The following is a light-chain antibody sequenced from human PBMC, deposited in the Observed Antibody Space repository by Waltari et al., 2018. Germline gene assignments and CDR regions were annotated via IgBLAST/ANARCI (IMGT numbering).Light chain of an antibody. V-gene: IGKV3-20*01. J-gene: IGKJ4*01. Sequence: IVFTQSPGTPSFSPGERATLSCRASQSVNNNYLAWYQQKPGQTPRLLIYGAATRATGIPDRFRGSGSGTDFTLIISRLEAEDFAAYYCQQYATSPEAFGGGTKVDIK. CDR1: QSVNNNY. CDR3: QQYATSPEA. CDR2: GAA.